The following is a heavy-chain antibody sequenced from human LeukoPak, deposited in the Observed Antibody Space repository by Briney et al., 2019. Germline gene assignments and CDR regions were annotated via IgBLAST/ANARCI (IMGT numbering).Heavy chain of an antibody. Sequence: SETLSLTCTVSGDSISTYHWNWVRERPGKGLEWIGYMQSSGNSNYNPSLKSRVFMSVDTSKNQFVLNLMSVTAADTAVYYCARDKRHSYGRYFAHWGQGMLVSVSS. CDR1: GDSISTYH. D-gene: IGHD5-18*01. J-gene: IGHJ4*02. CDR2: MQSSGNS. CDR3: ARDKRHSYGRYFAH. V-gene: IGHV4-59*01.